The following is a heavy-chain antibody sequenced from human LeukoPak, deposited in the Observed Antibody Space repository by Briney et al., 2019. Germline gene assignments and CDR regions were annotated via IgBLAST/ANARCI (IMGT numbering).Heavy chain of an antibody. J-gene: IGHJ4*02. CDR1: GFTFDDYA. CDR2: ISGDGDST. V-gene: IGHV3-43*02. CDR3: AKDLIEINYGGNSHSSY. D-gene: IGHD4-23*01. Sequence: QTGGSLRLPCAASGFTFDDYAMHWVRQAPGKGLEWVSLISGDGDSTYYADSVKGRFTISRDNSKNSLYLQMNSLRTEDTALYYCAKDLIEINYGGNSHSSYWGQGTLVTVSS.